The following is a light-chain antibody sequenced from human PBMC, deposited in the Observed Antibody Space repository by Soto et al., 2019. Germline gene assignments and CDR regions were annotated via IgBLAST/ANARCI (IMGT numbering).Light chain of an antibody. J-gene: IGLJ3*02. CDR1: SSNIGSNY. CDR2: SNN. CDR3: AAWDDSLSVWV. V-gene: IGLV1-47*02. Sequence: QSVLTQPPSASGTPGQRVTISCSGSSSNIGSNYVYWYQQLPGTAPKLLIYSNNQRPSGVPDRFSGSKSGTSASLAISGLRSEDEADYYCAAWDDSLSVWVFGGWTKLTVL.